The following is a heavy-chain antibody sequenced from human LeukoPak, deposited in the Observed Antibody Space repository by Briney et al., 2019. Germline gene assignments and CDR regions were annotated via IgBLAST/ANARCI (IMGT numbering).Heavy chain of an antibody. CDR1: GGSVSSRSYY. CDR3: ARDQDGATFLDY. CDR2: CYYSGIT. D-gene: IGHD1-26*01. V-gene: IGHV4-61*01. J-gene: IGHJ4*02. Sequence: SETLSLTCTVSGGSVSSRSYYWSWIRQPPGKRLEWIGYCYYSGITNYNPSLKSRVTMSVDTSKNQFSLKLTSMTAADTAVYYCARDQDGATFLDYWGQGALVTVSS.